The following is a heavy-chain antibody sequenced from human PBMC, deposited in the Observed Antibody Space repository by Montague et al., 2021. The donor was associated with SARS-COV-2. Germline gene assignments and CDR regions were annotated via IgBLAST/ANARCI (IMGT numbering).Heavy chain of an antibody. D-gene: IGHD4-17*01. CDR1: GGSISGYY. CDR3: ARHRNYDDHSLDNWFHP. CDR2: INYSGST. J-gene: IGHJ5*02. Sequence: SETLSLTCTVSGGSISGYYWSWIRQPPGKGLEWVGYINYSGSTHYNPSLQSRVTLSRDTSKNQFSLKLTSVTAADTAVYYCARHRNYDDHSLDNWFHPWGQGTLVTVSS. V-gene: IGHV4-59*08.